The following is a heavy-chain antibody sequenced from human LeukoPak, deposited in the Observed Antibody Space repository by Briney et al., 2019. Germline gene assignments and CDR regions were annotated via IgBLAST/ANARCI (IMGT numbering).Heavy chain of an antibody. V-gene: IGHV4-39*01. J-gene: IGHJ3*02. Sequence: SETLSLTCTVSGGSISSSSYYWGWIRQPPGKGLEWVGSIYYSGSTYYNPSLESRVTISVDTSKNQFSLKLSSVTAADTAVYYCARLRVGATLGDAFDIWGQGTMVTVSS. CDR1: GGSISSSSYY. D-gene: IGHD1-26*01. CDR2: IYYSGST. CDR3: ARLRVGATLGDAFDI.